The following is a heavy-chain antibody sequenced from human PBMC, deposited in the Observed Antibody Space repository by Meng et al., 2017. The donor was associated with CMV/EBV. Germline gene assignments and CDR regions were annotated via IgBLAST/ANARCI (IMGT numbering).Heavy chain of an antibody. J-gene: IGHJ4*02. Sequence: GGSLRLSFAASGFTFSSYGMHWVRQAPGKGLEWVAFIRYDGSNKYYADSVKGRFTISRDNSKNTLCLQMNSLRAEDTAVYYCRTVTDDYWGQGTLVTVSS. CDR2: IRYDGSNK. CDR1: GFTFSSYG. V-gene: IGHV3-30*02. D-gene: IGHD4-17*01. CDR3: RTVTDDY.